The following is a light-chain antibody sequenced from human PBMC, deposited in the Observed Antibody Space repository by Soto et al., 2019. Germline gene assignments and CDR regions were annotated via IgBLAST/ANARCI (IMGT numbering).Light chain of an antibody. J-gene: IGKJ4*01. CDR2: AAS. CDR3: QQLNSYPLT. V-gene: IGKV1-9*01. Sequence: DIQMTQSPSSLSASVGDRVTIACQASQDISNYLNWYQQKPGKAPKLLIYAASTLQSGVPSRFSGSGSGTEFTLTISSLQPEDFATYYCQQLNSYPLTFGGGTKVEIK. CDR1: QDISNY.